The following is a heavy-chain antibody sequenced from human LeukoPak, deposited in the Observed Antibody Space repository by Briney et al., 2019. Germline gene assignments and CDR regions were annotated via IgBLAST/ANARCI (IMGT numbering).Heavy chain of an antibody. D-gene: IGHD4/OR15-4a*01. Sequence: GGSLRLSCAASGFTFSSYGMHWVRQAPGKGLEWVAFIRYNGNNQYYADSVKGRFTISRDNSKNTLYLQMNSLRAEDTAVYYCARRAGAYSHPYDYWGQGTLVTVSS. CDR2: IRYNGNNQ. CDR1: GFTFSSYG. V-gene: IGHV3-30*02. J-gene: IGHJ4*02. CDR3: ARRAGAYSHPYDY.